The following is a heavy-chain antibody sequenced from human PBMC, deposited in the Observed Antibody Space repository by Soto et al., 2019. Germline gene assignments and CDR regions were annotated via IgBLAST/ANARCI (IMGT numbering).Heavy chain of an antibody. J-gene: IGHJ4*01. V-gene: IGHV3-23*01. CDR3: VRKYPGTRPFDY. CDR1: GFTFNSYA. D-gene: IGHD2-2*01. Sequence: GGSLRLSCAASGFTFNSYAMNWVRQAPGKGLAWVSAVGTDGNTYYANSVKGRFTISRDNSRATLYLQMNSLRVEDTALYYCVRKYPGTRPFDYWGQGTLVTVSS. CDR2: VGTDGNT.